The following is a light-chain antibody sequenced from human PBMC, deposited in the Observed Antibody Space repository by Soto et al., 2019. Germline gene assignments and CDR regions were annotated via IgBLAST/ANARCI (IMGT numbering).Light chain of an antibody. Sequence: QSALTQPASVSGSPGQSITISCTGTSSDVGSYNLVSWYQQHPGKAPKLMIYEGSKRPSGVSNRFSGSKSGNTASLTISGLQAEDEAYYYCCSYAGNSNVVFGGGTKVTVL. CDR3: CSYAGNSNVV. J-gene: IGLJ2*01. CDR1: SSDVGSYNL. V-gene: IGLV2-23*01. CDR2: EGS.